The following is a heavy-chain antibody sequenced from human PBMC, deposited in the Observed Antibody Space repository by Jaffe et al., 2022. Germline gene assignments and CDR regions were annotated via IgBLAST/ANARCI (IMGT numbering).Heavy chain of an antibody. CDR2: INPNSGGT. CDR1: GYTFTGYY. J-gene: IGHJ5*02. CDR3: ARDLALTHGIQLWSPVFDP. Sequence: QVQLVQSGAEVKKPGASVKVSCKASGYTFTGYYMHWVRQAPGQGLEWMGWINPNSGGTNYAQKFQGRVTMTRDTSISTAYMELSRLRSDDTAVYYCARDLALTHGIQLWSPVFDPWGQGTLVTVSS. D-gene: IGHD5-18*01. V-gene: IGHV1-2*02.